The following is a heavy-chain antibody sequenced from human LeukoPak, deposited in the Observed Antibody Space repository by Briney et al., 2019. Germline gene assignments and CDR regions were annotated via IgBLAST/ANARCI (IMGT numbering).Heavy chain of an antibody. Sequence: PSETLSLTCTVSGGSMTSSSDYWGWIRQPPGKGLEWIGSIYYSGNTYYSPSLKSRVTISVDTSKNQFSLKLSSVTAADTAVYYCARPYSSGWYPFDYWGQGNLVTVSS. V-gene: IGHV4-39*01. J-gene: IGHJ4*02. CDR2: IYYSGNT. CDR3: ARPYSSGWYPFDY. CDR1: GGSMTSSSDY. D-gene: IGHD6-19*01.